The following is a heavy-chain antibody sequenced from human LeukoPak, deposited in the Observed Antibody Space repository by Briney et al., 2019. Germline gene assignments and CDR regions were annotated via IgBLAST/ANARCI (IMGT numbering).Heavy chain of an antibody. CDR1: GGSINNDY. D-gene: IGHD2-8*02. Sequence: SETLSLTCTVSGGSINNDYWSWLRQSPGKGLEWLGYIYGGGRTSYNTSLESRVTMSVDTSTNRFSLKLKSMTATDTAVYYCARHGSKLVGPSTIYFDKWGQGILVTVSS. V-gene: IGHV4-59*08. J-gene: IGHJ4*02. CDR2: IYGGGRT. CDR3: ARHGSKLVGPSTIYFDK.